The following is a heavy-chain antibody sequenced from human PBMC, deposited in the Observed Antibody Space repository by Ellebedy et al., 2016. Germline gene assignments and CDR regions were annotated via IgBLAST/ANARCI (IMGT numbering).Heavy chain of an antibody. CDR1: GFSFSNYF. CDR2: ISGAGYTT. D-gene: IGHD4-17*01. CDR3: RPGHYANL. Sequence: GGSLRLXCATSGFSFSNYFMTWIRRAPGKGLEWVATISGAGYTTFFADSVRGRFTVSRDNSKYILYLHMNNLRADDTAVYYCRPGHYANLWGHGTLVTVSS. V-gene: IGHV3-23*01. J-gene: IGHJ5*02.